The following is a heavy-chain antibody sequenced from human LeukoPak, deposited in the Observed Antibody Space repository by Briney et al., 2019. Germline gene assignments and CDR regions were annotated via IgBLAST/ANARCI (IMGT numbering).Heavy chain of an antibody. V-gene: IGHV4-59*08. CDR3: ARHWDYYDSSGYSPGFQH. Sequence: SETLSLTCNVSGDSISSYYWSWIRQPPGQGLEWIGHIYYSGSTNYNPSLKSRVTISVDTSKSQFSLKLSSVTAADTAVYYCARHWDYYDSSGYSPGFQHWGQGTLVTVSS. CDR2: IYYSGST. D-gene: IGHD3-22*01. CDR1: GDSISSYY. J-gene: IGHJ1*01.